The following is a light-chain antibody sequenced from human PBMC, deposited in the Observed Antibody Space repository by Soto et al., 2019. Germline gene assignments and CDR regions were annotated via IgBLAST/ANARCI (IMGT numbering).Light chain of an antibody. V-gene: IGKV1-8*01. Sequence: INMTQSPSALSASVGDRVTITCRASQSISSYLAWYQQKPGKAPKLLIYAASTLQSGVPSRFSGSGSGTDFTLTISCLQSEDFATYYCQQYYSYPLTFGQGTMVDI. J-gene: IGKJ1*01. CDR2: AAS. CDR3: QQYYSYPLT. CDR1: QSISSY.